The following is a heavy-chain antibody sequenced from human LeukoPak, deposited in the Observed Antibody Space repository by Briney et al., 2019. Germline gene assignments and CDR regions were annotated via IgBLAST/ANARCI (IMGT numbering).Heavy chain of an antibody. J-gene: IGHJ4*02. CDR1: GGSISSYY. D-gene: IGHD3-3*02. V-gene: IGHV4-59*08. CDR2: VYDRGST. CDR3: ARTGHFWSGAIDY. Sequence: SETLSLTCTVSGGSISSYYWSWIRQPPGKGLEWIGYVYDRGSTNYNPSLKSRVTISVDTTKNQFSLKLSSVTAADTAAYYCARTGHFWSGAIDYWGQGTLVTVSS.